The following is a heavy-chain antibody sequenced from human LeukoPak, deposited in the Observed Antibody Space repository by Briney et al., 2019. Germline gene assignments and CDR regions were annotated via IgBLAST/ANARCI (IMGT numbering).Heavy chain of an antibody. V-gene: IGHV3-23*01. CDR1: GFTFSSYA. D-gene: IGHD6-19*01. J-gene: IGHJ4*02. CDR3: AKDQAAGKVSFDY. CDR2: ISGSGGST. Sequence: PGGSLRLSCAASGFTFSSYAMSWVRQAPGKGLEWVSAISGSGGSTYYADSVKGRFTISRDNSKNTLYLQVNSLRAEDTAVYYCAKDQAAGKVSFDYWGQGTLVTVSS.